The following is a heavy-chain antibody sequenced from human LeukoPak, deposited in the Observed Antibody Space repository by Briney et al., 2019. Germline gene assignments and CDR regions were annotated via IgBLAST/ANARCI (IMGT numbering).Heavy chain of an antibody. D-gene: IGHD1-1*01. J-gene: IGHJ3*02. CDR1: GFNFNNYW. Sequence: GGSLRLSCAASGFNFNNYWMTWVRQAPGKGLEWVANIKQDGSEKYYLDSVKGRFTISRDNSKNSLYLQMNSLRAEDTAVYYCARVYNDAFDIWGQGTMVTVSS. CDR3: ARVYNDAFDI. CDR2: IKQDGSEK. V-gene: IGHV3-7*01.